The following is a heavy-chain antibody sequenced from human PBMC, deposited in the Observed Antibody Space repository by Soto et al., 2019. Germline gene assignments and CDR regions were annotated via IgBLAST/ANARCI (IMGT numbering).Heavy chain of an antibody. CDR2: IIPIFGTA. CDR1: GGTFSSYA. J-gene: IGHJ6*02. D-gene: IGHD2-15*01. Sequence: SVKVSCKASGGTFSSYAISCVRQAPGQGLEWMGGIIPIFGTANYAQKFQGRVTITADESTSTAYMELSSLRSEDTAVYYCARVSGVAAIYYYYGMDVWGQGTTVTVSS. CDR3: ARVSGVAAIYYYYGMDV. V-gene: IGHV1-69*13.